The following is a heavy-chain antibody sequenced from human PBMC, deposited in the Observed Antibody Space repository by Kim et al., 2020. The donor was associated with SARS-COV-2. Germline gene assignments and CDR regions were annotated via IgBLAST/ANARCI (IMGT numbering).Heavy chain of an antibody. CDR2: ISYDGSNK. Sequence: GGSLRLSCAASGFTFNNYGMHWVRQAPGKGLEWVAVISYDGSNKYYADSVKGRFTISRDNSKNTLYLQMNSLRIEDTAVYYCAKSFSGSDFGYDYWGQGTPVTGSS. CDR3: AKSFSGSDFGYDY. V-gene: IGHV3-30*18. CDR1: GFTFNNYG. J-gene: IGHJ4*02. D-gene: IGHD1-26*01.